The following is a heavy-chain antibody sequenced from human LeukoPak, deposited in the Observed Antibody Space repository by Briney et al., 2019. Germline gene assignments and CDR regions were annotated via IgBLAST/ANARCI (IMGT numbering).Heavy chain of an antibody. J-gene: IGHJ4*02. CDR3: ARDNTIFGVVRYYFDY. D-gene: IGHD3-3*01. CDR2: INQGGSEK. Sequence: PGGSLRLSCAASGFTFSTYWMSWVRQAPGKGLEWVTNINQGGSEKYYVDSVKGRFTISRDNAKNSLYLQMNSLRAEDTAVYYCARDNTIFGVVRYYFDYWGQGTLVTVSS. V-gene: IGHV3-7*01. CDR1: GFTFSTYW.